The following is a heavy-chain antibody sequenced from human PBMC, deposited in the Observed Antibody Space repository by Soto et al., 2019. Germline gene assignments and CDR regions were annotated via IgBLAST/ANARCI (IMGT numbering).Heavy chain of an antibody. Sequence: ASVKVSCKASGYTFTSYGISWVRQAPGQGLERMGWISAYNGNTNYAQKLQGRVTMTTDTSTSTAYMELRSLRSDDTAVYYCARGRPIAARPNWFDPWGQGTLVTVSS. D-gene: IGHD6-6*01. J-gene: IGHJ5*02. CDR3: ARGRPIAARPNWFDP. V-gene: IGHV1-18*01. CDR2: ISAYNGNT. CDR1: GYTFTSYG.